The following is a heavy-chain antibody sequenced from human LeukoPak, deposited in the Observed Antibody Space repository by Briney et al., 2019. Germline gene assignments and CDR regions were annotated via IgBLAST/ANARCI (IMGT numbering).Heavy chain of an antibody. D-gene: IGHD1-1*01. CDR1: GTSSNSYF. Sequence: PSATLSLTSTASGTSSNSYFRGWLHQTAEKRLEWIGNIYFSGATYYNPSLKSRVTISVDTSKNPFSLSLSVVAAADTAVYYCAKLSSNWYFDSWGRGTLVTVSS. CDR3: AKLSSNWYFDS. CDR2: IYFSGAT. V-gene: IGHV4-39*01. J-gene: IGHJ4*02.